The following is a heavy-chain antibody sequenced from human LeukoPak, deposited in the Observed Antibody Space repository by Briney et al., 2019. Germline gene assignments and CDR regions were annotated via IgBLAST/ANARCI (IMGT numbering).Heavy chain of an antibody. D-gene: IGHD2-15*01. CDR3: ALGYCCGGSCYAREYFQD. Sequence: PSQTLSLTCTVSGVSISSVGYYWPSIRQHPGKGLERIRYNYYSGSTYYNPSIKSRVTISVDTSKIQFSLRLSSVTAADTAVYYCALGYCCGGSCYAREYFQDWGQGTLVTVSS. J-gene: IGHJ1*01. CDR2: NYYSGST. CDR1: GVSISSVGYY. V-gene: IGHV4-31*03.